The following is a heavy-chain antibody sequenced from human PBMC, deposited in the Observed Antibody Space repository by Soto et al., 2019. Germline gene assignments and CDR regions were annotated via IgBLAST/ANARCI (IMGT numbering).Heavy chain of an antibody. CDR3: TTWPASGYENN. CDR2: IKTKTDGGTT. CDR1: GFTFSNAW. V-gene: IGHV3-15*01. D-gene: IGHD5-12*01. Sequence: GSLRLSCVASGFTFSNAWMSWVRQAPGKGLEWVGRIKTKTDGGTTDYAAPVKGRFTISRDDSKNTLYLQMNSLKSEDTALYYCTTWPASGYENNWGQGTLVTVSS. J-gene: IGHJ4*02.